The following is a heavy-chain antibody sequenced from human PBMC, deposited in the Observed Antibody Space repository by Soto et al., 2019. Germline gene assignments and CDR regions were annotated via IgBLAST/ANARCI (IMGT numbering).Heavy chain of an antibody. CDR2: IFYSGST. D-gene: IGHD5-18*01. CDR1: GGSISSYY. J-gene: IGHJ6*02. Sequence: QVQLQESGPGLVKPSETLSLTCTVSGGSISSYYWSWIRRPPGKGLEWFGYIFYSGSTNYNPSLKSRFTISVDTSKNQFSLKLSSVTAADTAVYYCARGDTAYYYYYGMDVWGQGTTVTVSS. V-gene: IGHV4-59*01. CDR3: ARGDTAYYYYYGMDV.